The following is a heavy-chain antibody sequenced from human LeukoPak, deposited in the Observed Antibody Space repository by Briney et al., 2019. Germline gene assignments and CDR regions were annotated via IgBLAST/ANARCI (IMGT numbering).Heavy chain of an antibody. J-gene: IGHJ4*02. V-gene: IGHV3-23*01. CDR3: AKVQGITMVRGVPDY. CDR1: GFTFSSYA. Sequence: GGSLRLSCAASGFTFSSYAMNGVRQAPGKGLEWVSSIISSAGSTYYADSVKGRFTISRDNSKNTLYLQMNSLRAEDTAVYYCAKVQGITMVRGVPDYWGQGTLVTVPS. D-gene: IGHD3-10*01. CDR2: IISSAGST.